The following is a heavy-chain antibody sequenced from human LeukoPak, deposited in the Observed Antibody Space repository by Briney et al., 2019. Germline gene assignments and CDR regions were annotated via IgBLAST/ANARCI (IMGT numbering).Heavy chain of an antibody. Sequence: SETLSLTCTVSGGSISSGSYYWSWIRQPAGKGLEWIGRIYTSGSTNYNPSLKSRVTISVDTSKNQFSLKLSSVTAADTAVYYCARRSYREGAMYYDFWSGPFDYWGQGTLVTVSS. CDR3: ARRSYREGAMYYDFWSGPFDY. V-gene: IGHV4-61*02. CDR1: GGSISSGSYY. CDR2: IYTSGST. D-gene: IGHD3-3*01. J-gene: IGHJ4*02.